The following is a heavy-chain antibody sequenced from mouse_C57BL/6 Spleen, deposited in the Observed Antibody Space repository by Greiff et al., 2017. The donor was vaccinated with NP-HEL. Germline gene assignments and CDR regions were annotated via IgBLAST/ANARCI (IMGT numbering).Heavy chain of an antibody. V-gene: IGHV5-6*01. Sequence: EVKLVESGGDLVKPGGSLKLSCAASGFTFSSYGMSWVRQTPDKRLEWVATISSGGSYTYYPDSVKGRFTISRDNAKNTLYLQMSRLKSEDTAMYYCARWGSRYWYFDVWGTGTTVTVSS. CDR3: ARWGSRYWYFDV. CDR1: GFTFSSYG. CDR2: ISSGGSYT. J-gene: IGHJ1*03. D-gene: IGHD1-1*01.